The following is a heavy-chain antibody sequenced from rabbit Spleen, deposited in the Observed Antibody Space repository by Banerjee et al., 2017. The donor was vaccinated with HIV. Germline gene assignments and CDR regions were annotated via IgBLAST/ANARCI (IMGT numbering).Heavy chain of an antibody. CDR3: ARDTGSSFSSYGMDL. CDR2: IDTNDGDT. V-gene: IGHV1S45*01. D-gene: IGHD8-1*01. CDR1: EFSFSSSYW. Sequence: QEQLEESGGGLVKPEGSLTVTCKASEFSFSSSYWICWVRQAPGKGLEWIACIDTNDGDTDYANWPKGRFTISKTSSTTVTLQMTSLTAADTATYFCARDTGSSFSSYGMDLWGQGTLVTVS. J-gene: IGHJ6*01.